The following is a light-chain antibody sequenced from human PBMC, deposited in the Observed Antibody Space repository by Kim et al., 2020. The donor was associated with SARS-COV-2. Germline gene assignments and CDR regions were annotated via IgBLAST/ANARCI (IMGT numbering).Light chain of an antibody. V-gene: IGKV3-11*01. CDR3: QQRASWPVT. CDR2: EAS. J-gene: IGKJ4*01. CDR1: PGVTEC. Sequence: LSPGDRAPRTDRASPGVTECLAGFHPKPGQATRLLIYEASKRATGLPARFSGNGSAADFALAISCLEPEDFSGYYCQQRASWPVTFGGGTKVDIK.